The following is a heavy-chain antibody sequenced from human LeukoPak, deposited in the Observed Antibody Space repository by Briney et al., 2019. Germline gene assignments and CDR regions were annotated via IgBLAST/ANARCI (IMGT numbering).Heavy chain of an antibody. Sequence: SVKVSCKASGGTFSSYAISWVRQAPGQGLEWMGGIIPIFGTANYAQKFQGRVTITTDESTSTAYMELSSLRSEDTAVYYCARDSSVVGATSRYFDYWGQGTLVTVSS. CDR1: GGTFSSYA. V-gene: IGHV1-69*05. D-gene: IGHD1-26*01. J-gene: IGHJ4*02. CDR2: IIPIFGTA. CDR3: ARDSSVVGATSRYFDY.